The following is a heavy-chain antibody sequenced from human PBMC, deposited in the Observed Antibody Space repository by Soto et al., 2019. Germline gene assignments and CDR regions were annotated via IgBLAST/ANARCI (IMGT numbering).Heavy chain of an antibody. J-gene: IGHJ6*03. V-gene: IGHV5-51*01. Sequence: GESLKISCKGSGYSFTSYWIGWVRQMPGKGLEWMGIIYPGDSDTRYSPSFQGQVTISADKSISTAYLQWSSLKASDTAMYYCARRGRLGQLLGGYYYYMDVWGKGTTVTVSS. CDR1: GYSFTSYW. CDR2: IYPGDSDT. D-gene: IGHD2-2*01. CDR3: ARRGRLGQLLGGYYYYMDV.